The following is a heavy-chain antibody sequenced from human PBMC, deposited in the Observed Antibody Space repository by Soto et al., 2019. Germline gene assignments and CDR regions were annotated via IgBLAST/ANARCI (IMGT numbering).Heavy chain of an antibody. CDR2: INHSGST. V-gene: IGHV4-34*01. Sequence: SETLSLTCAVYGGSFSGYYWSWIRQPPGKGLEWIGEINHSGSTNYNPSLKSRVTISVDTSKNQFSLKLSSVTAADTAVYYCARGHEWLPLNDYWGQGTLVTVSA. J-gene: IGHJ4*02. D-gene: IGHD3-3*01. CDR3: ARGHEWLPLNDY. CDR1: GGSFSGYY.